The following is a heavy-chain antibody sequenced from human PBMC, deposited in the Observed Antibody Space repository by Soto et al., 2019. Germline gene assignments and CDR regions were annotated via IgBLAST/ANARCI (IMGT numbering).Heavy chain of an antibody. CDR1: GGTFSSYA. V-gene: IGHV1-69*13. CDR2: IIPIFGTA. D-gene: IGHD2-2*01. J-gene: IGHJ3*02. CDR3: ARGIVVVPAATSAPANDAFDI. Sequence: SVKVSCKASGGTFSSYAISWVRQAPGQGLGWMGGIIPIFGTANYAQKFQGRVTITADESTSTAYMELSSLRSDDTAVYYCARGIVVVPAATSAPANDAFDIWGQGTMVTVSS.